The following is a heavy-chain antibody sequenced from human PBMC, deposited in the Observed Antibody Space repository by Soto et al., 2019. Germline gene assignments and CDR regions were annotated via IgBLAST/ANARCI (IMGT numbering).Heavy chain of an antibody. D-gene: IGHD3-10*01. Sequence: SVKVSCKASGFTFTSSAMQWVRQARGQRLEWIGWMVVGSGNTNYAQKFQERVTITRDMSTSTAYMELSSLRSEDTAVYYCAAGYYGSGSYIPSDYWGQGTLVTVSS. CDR3: AAGYYGSGSYIPSDY. J-gene: IGHJ4*02. CDR1: GFTFTSSA. V-gene: IGHV1-58*02. CDR2: MVVGSGNT.